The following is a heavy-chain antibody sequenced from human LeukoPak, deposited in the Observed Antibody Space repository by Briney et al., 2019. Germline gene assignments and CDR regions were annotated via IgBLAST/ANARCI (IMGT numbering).Heavy chain of an antibody. CDR2: INPNSSGT. D-gene: IGHD6-13*01. V-gene: IGHV1-2*02. CDR3: ARTYSSSWLYGMDV. Sequence: ASVKVSCKASGYTFTGYYMHWVRQAPGQGLEWMGWINPNSSGTNYAQKFQGRVTMTRDTSISTAYMELSRLRSDDTAVYYCARTYSSSWLYGMDVWGQGTTVTVSS. CDR1: GYTFTGYY. J-gene: IGHJ6*02.